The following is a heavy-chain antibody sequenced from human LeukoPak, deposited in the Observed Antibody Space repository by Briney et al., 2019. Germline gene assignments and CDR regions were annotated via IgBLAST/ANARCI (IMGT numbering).Heavy chain of an antibody. Sequence: PGGSLRLSCAASGFTFSTYTMYWVRHPPGKGLEWVSIIGGSGGDIHYADSVKGRFTISRDNSKNTLYLQMNSLRVEDTAIYYCARDPNWGIHYWGQGVLVTVSS. J-gene: IGHJ4*02. CDR1: GFTFSTYT. D-gene: IGHD7-27*01. CDR3: ARDPNWGIHY. V-gene: IGHV3-23*01. CDR2: IGGSGGDI.